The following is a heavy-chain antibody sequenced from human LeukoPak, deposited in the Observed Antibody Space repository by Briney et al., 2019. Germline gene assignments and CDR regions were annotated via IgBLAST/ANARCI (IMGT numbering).Heavy chain of an antibody. D-gene: IGHD3-10*01. J-gene: IGHJ4*02. V-gene: IGHV3-64*01. CDR1: GSTFSSYA. Sequence: GGSLRLSCAASGSTFSSYAMHWVRQAPGKGLEYVSAISSNGGSTYYANSVKGRFTISRDNSKNTLYLQMGSLRAEDMAVYYCARGALELYYYGSGSYLYTYSFDYWGQGTLVTVSS. CDR3: ARGALELYYYGSGSYLYTYSFDY. CDR2: ISSNGGST.